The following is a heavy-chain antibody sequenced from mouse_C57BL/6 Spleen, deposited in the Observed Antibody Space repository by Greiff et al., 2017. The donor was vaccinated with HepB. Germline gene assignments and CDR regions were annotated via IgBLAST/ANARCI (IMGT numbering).Heavy chain of an antibody. CDR2: ISYDGSN. D-gene: IGHD1-1*01. CDR1: GYSITSGYY. J-gene: IGHJ3*01. Sequence: ESGPGLVKPSQSLSLTCSVTGYSITSGYYWNWIRQFPGNKLEWMGHISYDGSNNYNPSLKNRNSITRDTSKNHFFLKLNSVTTEDTATYYCASYYYGSSYVTWFAYWGQGTLVTVSA. V-gene: IGHV3-6*01. CDR3: ASYYYGSSYVTWFAY.